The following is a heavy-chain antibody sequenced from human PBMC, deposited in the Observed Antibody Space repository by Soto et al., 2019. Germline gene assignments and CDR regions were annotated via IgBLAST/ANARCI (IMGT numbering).Heavy chain of an antibody. CDR1: GFTFSDYY. D-gene: IGHD5-12*01. Sequence: GGSLRLSCAASGFTFSDYYMSWIRQAPGKGLEWVSYISSSGSTIYYADSVKGRFTISRDNAKNSLYLRMNSLRAEDTAVYYCAGISYDVYFDYWGQGTLVTVSS. CDR3: AGISYDVYFDY. V-gene: IGHV3-11*01. CDR2: ISSSGSTI. J-gene: IGHJ4*02.